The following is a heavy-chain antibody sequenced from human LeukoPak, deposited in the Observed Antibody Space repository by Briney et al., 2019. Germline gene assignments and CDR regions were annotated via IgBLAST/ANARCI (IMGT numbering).Heavy chain of an antibody. J-gene: IGHJ4*02. CDR2: ISAYNGNT. V-gene: IGHV1-18*01. D-gene: IGHD6-19*01. Sequence: ASVKVSCKASGYIFTNYGISWVRQAPGQGFEWMGWISAYNGNTNYAQKLQDRVTMTTDTSTSTAFMELRSLRSDDTAVYYCARVIAVAGTFADYWGQGTLVTVSS. CDR1: GYIFTNYG. CDR3: ARVIAVAGTFADY.